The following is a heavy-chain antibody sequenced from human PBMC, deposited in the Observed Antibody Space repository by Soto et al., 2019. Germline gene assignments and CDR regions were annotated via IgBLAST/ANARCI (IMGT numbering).Heavy chain of an antibody. V-gene: IGHV3-23*01. D-gene: IGHD3-10*01. J-gene: IGHJ4*02. CDR1: GFTFRSYA. CDR3: AKGRSSAPDYFFVY. CDR2: VSGSGTNS. Sequence: HPGGSLRLSCAASGFTFRSYAMHWVRQTPGKGLEWVSGVSGSGTNSYFAESVKGRFTVSRDNSKNTFYLEMTGLRGDDTAVYYCAKGRSSAPDYFFVYLGQGILVTASS.